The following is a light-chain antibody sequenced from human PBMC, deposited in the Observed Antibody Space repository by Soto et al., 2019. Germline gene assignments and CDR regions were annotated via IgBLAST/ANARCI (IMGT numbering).Light chain of an antibody. V-gene: IGKV1D-12*01. CDR3: QQANSFPRT. J-gene: IGKJ1*01. CDR2: AAS. Sequence: DIQMTQSPSSVSASVGDRVTITCRASQAISTWLAWYQQKPGKAPKLLIYAASNLQTGVPSRFSGSGSGTYITLTISSLQPEDFAHYYCQQANSFPRTFVQGTKVQIK. CDR1: QAISTW.